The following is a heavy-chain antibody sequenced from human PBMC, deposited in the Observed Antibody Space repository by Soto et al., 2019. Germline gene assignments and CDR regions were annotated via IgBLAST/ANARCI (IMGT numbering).Heavy chain of an antibody. Sequence: GGSLRLSCAASGFTFSSYAMTWXRQAPGKRPEWLSTVGNSNFQTYYADSVRGRFTISRDNSKNTLYLQLSSLTAEDTAIYYCAQYSGPSNCYNAFDLWGRGTLVTVSS. J-gene: IGHJ5*02. CDR2: VGNSNFQT. D-gene: IGHD6-25*01. CDR1: GFTFSSYA. V-gene: IGHV3-23*01. CDR3: AQYSGPSNCYNAFDL.